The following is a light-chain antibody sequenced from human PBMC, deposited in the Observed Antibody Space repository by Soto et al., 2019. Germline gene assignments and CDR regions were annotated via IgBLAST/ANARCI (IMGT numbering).Light chain of an antibody. J-gene: IGKJ3*01. CDR1: QSVSDN. Sequence: EIVMTQSPATLSVSPGERVTLSCRASQSVSDNLAWYHQKPGQAPRLLIYGASTRVTGIPARFSGSGSGTEFTLTISSLQSEDFAVYYCQQYNNWPLTFGPGTNVDIK. CDR3: QQYNNWPLT. V-gene: IGKV3-15*01. CDR2: GAS.